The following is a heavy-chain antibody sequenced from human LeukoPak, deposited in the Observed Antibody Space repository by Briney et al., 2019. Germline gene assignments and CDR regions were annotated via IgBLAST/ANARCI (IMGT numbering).Heavy chain of an antibody. V-gene: IGHV3-64*01. CDR3: ARVTGPRDY. J-gene: IGHJ4*02. CDR2: ISSNGGST. CDR1: GFTFSSYA. Sequence: PGGSLRLSCAASGFTFSSYAMHWVRQAPGKGLEYVSAISSNGGSTYYANSVKGRFTISRDNSKNTLYLQMGSLRAEDMAVYYRARVTGPRDYWGQGTLVTVSS.